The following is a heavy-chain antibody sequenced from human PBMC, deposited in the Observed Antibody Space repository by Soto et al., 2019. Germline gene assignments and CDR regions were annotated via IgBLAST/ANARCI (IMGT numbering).Heavy chain of an antibody. J-gene: IGHJ4*02. CDR2: ISSSSSYI. D-gene: IGHD2-15*01. CDR1: GFTFSSYS. CDR3: VGGNGGSADYYIDD. V-gene: IGHV3-21*01. Sequence: GGSLRLSCAASGFTFSSYSMNWVRQAPGKGLEWVSSISSSSSYIYYADSVKGRFTISRDNAKNSLYLQMNSLRAEDTAVYYCVGGNGGSADYYIDDGGQGTLVTVSS.